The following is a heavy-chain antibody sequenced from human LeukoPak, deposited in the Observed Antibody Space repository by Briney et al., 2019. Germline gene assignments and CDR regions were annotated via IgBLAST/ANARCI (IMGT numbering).Heavy chain of an antibody. CDR3: ARVTMVRGILYDY. CDR2: IYYSGTT. Sequence: PSETLSLTCTVSGGSISSGDYYWSWIRQPPGKGLEWIGYIYYSGTTYYNPSLKSRVTISVDTSKNQFSLKLSSVTAADTAVYYCARVTMVRGILYDYWGQGTLVTVSS. V-gene: IGHV4-30-4*01. CDR1: GGSISSGDYY. D-gene: IGHD3-10*01. J-gene: IGHJ4*02.